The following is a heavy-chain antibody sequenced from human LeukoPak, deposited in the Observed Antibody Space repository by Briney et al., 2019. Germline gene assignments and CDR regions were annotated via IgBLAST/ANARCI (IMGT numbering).Heavy chain of an antibody. J-gene: IGHJ4*02. CDR3: ANLICRGGYVTLDY. CDR1: GFTFDDYA. V-gene: IGHV3-9*01. Sequence: GGSLRLSCAASGFTFDDYAMHWVRQAPGKGLEWVSGISWNSGSIGYADSVKGRFTISRDNSKNTLYLQMNSLRAEDTAVYYCANLICRGGYVTLDYLGQGGLVTVSS. CDR2: ISWNSGSI. D-gene: IGHD5-12*01.